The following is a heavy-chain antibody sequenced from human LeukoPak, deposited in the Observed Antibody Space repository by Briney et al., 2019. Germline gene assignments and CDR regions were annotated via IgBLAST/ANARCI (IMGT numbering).Heavy chain of an antibody. J-gene: IGHJ4*02. CDR3: ATSYGNTGNFDY. D-gene: IGHD3-10*01. V-gene: IGHV3-30*02. CDR2: IRFDGTKK. Sequence: GGSLRLSCATSGFTLNRNGMNWVRQAPGKGLEWVALIRFDGTKKYYADSVKGRFTIARDDSKNTLYVQMNSLRVEDTAVYYCATSYGNTGNFDYWGQGTLVTVSS. CDR1: GFTLNRNG.